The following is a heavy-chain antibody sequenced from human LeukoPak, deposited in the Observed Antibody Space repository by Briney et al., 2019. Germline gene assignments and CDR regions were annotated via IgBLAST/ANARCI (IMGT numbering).Heavy chain of an antibody. CDR1: GFTFSSYA. Sequence: PGGSLRLSCAASGFTFSSYAMHWVRQAPGKGLEWVAVISYDGSNKYYADSVKGRFTISRDNSKNTLYLQMNSLRAEDTAVYYCARDGLVAVAGTFDYWGQGTLVTVSS. V-gene: IGHV3-30-3*01. CDR2: ISYDGSNK. D-gene: IGHD6-19*01. CDR3: ARDGLVAVAGTFDY. J-gene: IGHJ4*02.